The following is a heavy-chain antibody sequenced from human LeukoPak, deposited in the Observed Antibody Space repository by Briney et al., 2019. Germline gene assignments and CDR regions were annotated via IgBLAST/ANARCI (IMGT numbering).Heavy chain of an antibody. V-gene: IGHV5-51*01. D-gene: IGHD3-22*01. CDR1: GYSFTSYW. CDR2: IYPGDSDT. J-gene: IGHJ6*02. CDR3: ARYPPWGYDSSGYKYCYYYGMDV. Sequence: GESLKISCKGSGYSFTSYWIGWVRQMPGKGLEWMGIIYPGDSDTRYSPSFQGQVTISADKSISTAYLQWSSLKASDAAMYYCARYPPWGYDSSGYKYCYYYGMDVWGQGTTVTVSS.